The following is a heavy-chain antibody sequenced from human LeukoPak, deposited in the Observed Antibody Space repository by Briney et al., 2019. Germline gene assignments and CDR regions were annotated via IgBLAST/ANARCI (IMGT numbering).Heavy chain of an antibody. CDR3: ARLSLSDYYDFWSGPFDY. CDR1: GYSFTSYW. CDR2: INPGDSDT. V-gene: IGHV5-51*01. J-gene: IGHJ4*02. D-gene: IGHD3-3*01. Sequence: GESLKISWRGSGYSFTSYWIGWVRQVPGEGLEWIGLINPGDSDTRYSPSFQGQVTISADKSISTAYLQWSSLKASDTAMYYCARLSLSDYYDFWSGPFDYWGQGTLVIVSS.